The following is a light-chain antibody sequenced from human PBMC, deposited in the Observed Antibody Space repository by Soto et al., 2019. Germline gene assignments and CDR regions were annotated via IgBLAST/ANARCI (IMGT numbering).Light chain of an antibody. V-gene: IGKV4-1*01. CDR3: QQYYSFPQT. CDR1: QRVLYSSNNKNY. CDR2: WAS. Sequence: DIVMTQSPDSLAVSLGEGATINCKSSQRVLYSSNNKNYLAWYQQKPGQPPKLLIHWASTRESGVPDRFSGSGSGTDFTLTISSLQAEDVAVYYCQQYYSFPQTFGQGTKVEIK. J-gene: IGKJ1*01.